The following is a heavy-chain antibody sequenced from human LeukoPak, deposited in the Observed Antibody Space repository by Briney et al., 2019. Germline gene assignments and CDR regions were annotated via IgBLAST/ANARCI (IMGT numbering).Heavy chain of an antibody. Sequence: GGSLRLSCAASGFTFSSYWMSWVRQAPGKGLEWVANIKQDGSEKYYVDSVKGRFTISRDNAKNSLYLQMNSLRAEDTAVYYCARAAKWELHPADYWSQGTLVTVSS. CDR3: ARAAKWELHPADY. CDR2: IKQDGSEK. V-gene: IGHV3-7*01. D-gene: IGHD1-26*01. CDR1: GFTFSSYW. J-gene: IGHJ4*02.